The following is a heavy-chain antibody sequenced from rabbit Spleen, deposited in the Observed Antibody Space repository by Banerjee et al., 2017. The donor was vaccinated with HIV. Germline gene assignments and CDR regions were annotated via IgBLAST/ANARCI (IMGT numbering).Heavy chain of an antibody. J-gene: IGHJ6*01. CDR1: GVSFSGNSY. Sequence: QSLEESGGDLVQPEGSLTLTCKASGVSFSGNSYMCWVRQALGKGLEWIACIDTGSSGFTYFASWAKGRFTISKTSSTTVTLQMTSLTAADTATYFCARDAATSFSSYGMDLWGQGTLVTVS. CDR2: IDTGSSGFT. D-gene: IGHD8-1*01. CDR3: ARDAATSFSSYGMDL. V-gene: IGHV1S40*01.